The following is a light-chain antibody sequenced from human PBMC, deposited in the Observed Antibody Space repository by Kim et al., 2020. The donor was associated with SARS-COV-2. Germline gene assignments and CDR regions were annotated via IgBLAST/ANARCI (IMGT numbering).Light chain of an antibody. CDR3: ISYTASSTLV. CDR1: SSDVGAYNF. V-gene: IGLV2-14*03. J-gene: IGLJ3*02. Sequence: GQSITLSCTGTSSDVGAYNFVSLFQQHPGRAPKLLIYDVASRPSGISNRFSGSKSGNTASLTISGLQTEDEANYYCISYTASSTLVFGGGTQLTVL. CDR2: DVA.